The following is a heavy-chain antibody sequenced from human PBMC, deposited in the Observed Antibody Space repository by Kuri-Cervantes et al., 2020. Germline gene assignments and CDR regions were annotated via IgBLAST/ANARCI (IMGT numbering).Heavy chain of an antibody. CDR2: ISGSGGST. CDR3: ARTIRGYSGYDPDAFDI. J-gene: IGHJ3*02. Sequence: GGSLRLSCAASGFTFDDYGMSWVRQAPGKGLEWVSAISGSGGSTYYADSVKGRFTISRHNSKNTLYLQMNSLRAEDTAVYYCARTIRGYSGYDPDAFDIWGQGTMVPSPQ. D-gene: IGHD5-12*01. CDR1: GFTFDDYG. V-gene: IGHV3-23*01.